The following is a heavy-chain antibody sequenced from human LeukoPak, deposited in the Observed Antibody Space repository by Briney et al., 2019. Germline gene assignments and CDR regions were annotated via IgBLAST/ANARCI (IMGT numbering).Heavy chain of an antibody. CDR1: GFTVSSNY. CDR2: IYSGGST. Sequence: GGSLRLSCAASGFTVSSNYMSWLREAPEKGLELVSVIYSGGSTYYADSVKGRFTIIRAISKNTLYLQMNSQRDEDTGVYFSSRVWAAAQGGPWFDPWGQGTRVTVSS. V-gene: IGHV3-53*01. D-gene: IGHD6-13*01. J-gene: IGHJ5*02. CDR3: SRVWAAAQGGPWFDP.